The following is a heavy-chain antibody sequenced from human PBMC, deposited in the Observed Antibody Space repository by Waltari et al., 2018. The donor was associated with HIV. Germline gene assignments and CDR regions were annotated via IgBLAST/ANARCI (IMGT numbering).Heavy chain of an antibody. CDR2: IYYSGST. J-gene: IGHJ4*02. CDR3: ARDRFPDGYNDY. V-gene: IGHV4-59*01. D-gene: IGHD5-12*01. CDR1: GGSISGYY. Sequence: QVQLQESGPGLVKPSETLSLTCTVSGGSISGYYWSWIRQPPGKGLEWIGYIYYSGSTNYNPSLKSRVTISVDTSKKQFSLKLSSVTAADTAVYYCARDRFPDGYNDYWGQGTLVTVSS.